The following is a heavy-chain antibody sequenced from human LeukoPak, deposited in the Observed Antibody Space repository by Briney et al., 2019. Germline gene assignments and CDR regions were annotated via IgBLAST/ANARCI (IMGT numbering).Heavy chain of an antibody. CDR1: GGSLSSYY. CDR2: IYYSGST. Sequence: SETLPLTCTVSGGSLSSYYWSWIRQPPGKGLEWIGYIYYSGSTNYNPSLKSRVTISVDTSKNQFSLKLSSVTAADTAVYYCARQNPGSLRYFDWLSPTWDDAFDIWGQGTMVTVSS. V-gene: IGHV4-59*01. J-gene: IGHJ3*02. CDR3: ARQNPGSLRYFDWLSPTWDDAFDI. D-gene: IGHD3-9*01.